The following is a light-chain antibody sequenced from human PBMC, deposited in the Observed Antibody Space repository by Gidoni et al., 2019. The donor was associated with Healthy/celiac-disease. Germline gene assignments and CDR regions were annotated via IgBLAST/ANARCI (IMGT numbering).Light chain of an antibody. Sequence: DIQMTQSPSSLSASVGDRVTITCRASQSISSYLNWYQQKPGKAPKLLIYAASSLQSGVPSRFSGSGSGTDFTLTISSLQPEDFATYYGQQSYSTPGGAFGQGTKLEIK. J-gene: IGKJ2*01. CDR2: AAS. CDR3: QQSYSTPGGA. V-gene: IGKV1-39*01. CDR1: QSISSY.